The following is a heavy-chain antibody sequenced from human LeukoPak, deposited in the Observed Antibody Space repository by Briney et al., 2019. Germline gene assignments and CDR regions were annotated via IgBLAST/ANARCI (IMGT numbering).Heavy chain of an antibody. D-gene: IGHD2-15*01. J-gene: IGHJ4*02. CDR3: AKLGTRILFAFDY. V-gene: IGHV3-23*01. Sequence: PGGSLRLSCAASGFTFSSYAMSWVRQAPGKGLEWVSAISGSGGSTYYADSVKGRFTISRDNSKNTLYLQMNSLRAEGTAVYYCAKLGTRILFAFDYWGQGTLVTVSS. CDR1: GFTFSSYA. CDR2: ISGSGGST.